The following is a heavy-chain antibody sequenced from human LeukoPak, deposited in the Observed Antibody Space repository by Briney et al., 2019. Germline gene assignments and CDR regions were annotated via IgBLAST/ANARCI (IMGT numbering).Heavy chain of an antibody. CDR1: GYTFTSYG. J-gene: IGHJ4*02. Sequence: ASVKVSCKASGYTFTSYGISWVRQAPGQGLEWMGWISAYNGNTNYAQKLQGRVTMTTDTSTSTAYMELRSLRSDDTAVYYCARDSWVVVRGVTLPFDCWGQGTLVTVSS. D-gene: IGHD3-10*01. CDR3: ARDSWVVVRGVTLPFDC. V-gene: IGHV1-18*01. CDR2: ISAYNGNT.